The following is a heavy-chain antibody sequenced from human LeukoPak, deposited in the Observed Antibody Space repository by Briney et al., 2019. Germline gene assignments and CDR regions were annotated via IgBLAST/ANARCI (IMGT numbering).Heavy chain of an antibody. J-gene: IGHJ4*02. V-gene: IGHV3-53*01. CDR1: GFTVSSNY. CDR3: ARGVANYYDSSGYQN. D-gene: IGHD3-22*01. CDR2: IYSGGKT. Sequence: GGSLRLSCAASGFTVSSNYMSWVRQAPGKGLEWVSVIYSGGKTNYADSVRGRFTISRDNSKNTLYLQMNSLRAEDTAVYYCARGVANYYDSSGYQNWGQGTLVTVSS.